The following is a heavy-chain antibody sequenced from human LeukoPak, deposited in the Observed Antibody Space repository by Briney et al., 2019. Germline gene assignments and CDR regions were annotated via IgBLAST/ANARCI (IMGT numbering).Heavy chain of an antibody. CDR2: IKSKTDGGTT. Sequence: GGSLRLSCAASGFTFSNAWMSWVRQAPGKGLEWVGRIKSKTDGGTTDYAAPVKGRFTISRDDSKNTLYLQMNSLKTEDTAVYYCTTDYGGNAAAFDIWGQGTMVTVSS. D-gene: IGHD4-23*01. CDR1: GFTFSNAW. V-gene: IGHV3-15*01. CDR3: TTDYGGNAAAFDI. J-gene: IGHJ3*02.